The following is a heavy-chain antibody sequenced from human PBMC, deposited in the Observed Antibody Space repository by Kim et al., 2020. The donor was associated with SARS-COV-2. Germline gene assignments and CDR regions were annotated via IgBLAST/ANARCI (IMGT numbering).Heavy chain of an antibody. CDR2: GRK. J-gene: IGHJ4*02. V-gene: IGHV3-23*01. CDR3: AKGGTKTADY. D-gene: IGHD1-1*01. Sequence: GRKFDGDSVKGRFTISRDNSKNTVYLQMNSLRAEDTAVYYCAKGGTKTADYWGQGTLVTVSS.